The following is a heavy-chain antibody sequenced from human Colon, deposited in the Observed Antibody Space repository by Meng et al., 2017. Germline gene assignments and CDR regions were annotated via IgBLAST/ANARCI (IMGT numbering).Heavy chain of an antibody. J-gene: IGHJ5*02. D-gene: IGHD5-12*01. CDR1: GGSFSGYY. V-gene: IGHV4-34*01. CDR2: INHSGST. CDR3: ARGRYSGYLP. Sequence: QVQLPQWGAGLLKPSDTRYLPCAVYGGSFSGYYWSWIRQPPGKGLEWIGEINHSGSTNYNPSLKSRVTISVDTSKNQFSLKLSSVTAADTAVYYCARGRYSGYLPWGQRTLVTVSS.